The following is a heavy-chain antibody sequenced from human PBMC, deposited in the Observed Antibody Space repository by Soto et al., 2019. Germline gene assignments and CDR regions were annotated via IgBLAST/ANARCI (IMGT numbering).Heavy chain of an antibody. D-gene: IGHD1-26*01. CDR3: ARVRARYSGSYYVLGTLDY. V-gene: IGHV1-69*13. CDR2: IIPIFGTA. J-gene: IGHJ4*02. CDR1: GGTFSSYA. Sequence: GASVKVCCKASGGTFSSYAISWVRQAPGQGLEWMGGIIPIFGTANYAQKFQGRVTITADESTSTAYMELSSLRSEDTAVYYCARVRARYSGSYYVLGTLDYWGQGTLVTVSS.